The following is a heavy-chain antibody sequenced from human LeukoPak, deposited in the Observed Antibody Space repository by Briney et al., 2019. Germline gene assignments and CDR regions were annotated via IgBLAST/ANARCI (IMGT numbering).Heavy chain of an antibody. CDR3: ARRSCSGGTCYESRGWFDS. CDR1: GFTVSSNY. J-gene: IGHJ5*01. V-gene: IGHV3-66*01. D-gene: IGHD2-15*01. Sequence: GGSLRLSCAASGFTVSSNYMSWVRQAPGKGLEWVSVIYSGGSTYYADSVKGRFTISRDNSKNTLYLQMNSLRAEDTAVYYCARRSCSGGTCYESRGWFDSWGQGTLVTVSS. CDR2: IYSGGST.